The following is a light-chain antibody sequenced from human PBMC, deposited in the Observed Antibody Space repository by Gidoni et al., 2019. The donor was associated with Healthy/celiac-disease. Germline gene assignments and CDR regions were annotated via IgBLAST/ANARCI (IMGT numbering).Light chain of an antibody. CDR3: SSYTSSSTLVV. CDR1: CSDVGGSNY. Sequence: QSALTQPASVSGSPGQSITISCTGTCSDVGGSNYVSLYQLHPGKAPKLIIYEVSNRPSEVSNRFAGSKSGNTASLTISGIQAEDEADNYCSSYTSSSTLVVFGGGTKLTVL. J-gene: IGLJ3*02. V-gene: IGLV2-14*01. CDR2: EVS.